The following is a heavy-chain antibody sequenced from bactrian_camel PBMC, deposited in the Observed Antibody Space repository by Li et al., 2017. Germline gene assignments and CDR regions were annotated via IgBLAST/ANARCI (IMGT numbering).Heavy chain of an antibody. CDR3: ARADYTCCYADEDGLRARGFPY. Sequence: HVQLVESGGGSVQAGGSLTLSCVASEYAYSSNCMAWFRQAPGKEREAVATIWTGAGIIRYADSVKGRFTVSKDKAKNTLDLQMNRLKPEDTAMYYCARADYTCCYADEDGLRARGFPYWGQGTQVTVS. V-gene: IGHV3S1*01. D-gene: IGHD3*01. CDR1: EYAYSSNC. CDR2: IWTGAGII. J-gene: IGHJ4*01.